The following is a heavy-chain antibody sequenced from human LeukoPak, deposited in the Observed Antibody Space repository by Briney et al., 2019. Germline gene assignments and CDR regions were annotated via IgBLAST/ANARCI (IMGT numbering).Heavy chain of an antibody. CDR2: IIPILGIA. J-gene: IGHJ4*02. V-gene: IGHV1-69*04. CDR3: ARYTIDSSGYDY. Sequence: SVKVSCKASGGTFSSYAISWVRQAPGQGLEWMGRIIPILGIANYAQKFQGRVTITADKSTSTACMELSSLRSEDTAVYYCARYTIDSSGYDYWGQGTLVTVSS. D-gene: IGHD6-19*01. CDR1: GGTFSSYA.